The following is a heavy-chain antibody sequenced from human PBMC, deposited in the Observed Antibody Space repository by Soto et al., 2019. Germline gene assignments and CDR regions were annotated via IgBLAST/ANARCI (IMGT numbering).Heavy chain of an antibody. J-gene: IGHJ3*02. CDR2: INPSGGST. V-gene: IGHV1-46*03. CDR1: GYTFTSYY. CDR3: ARDVDIVVVVADVRGWAFDI. Sequence: ASVKVSCKASGYTFTSYYMHWVRQAPGQGLEWMGIINPSGGSTSYAQKFQGRVTMTRDTSTSTVYMELSSLRSEDTAVYYCARDVDIVVVVADVRGWAFDIWGQGTMDTVSS. D-gene: IGHD2-15*01.